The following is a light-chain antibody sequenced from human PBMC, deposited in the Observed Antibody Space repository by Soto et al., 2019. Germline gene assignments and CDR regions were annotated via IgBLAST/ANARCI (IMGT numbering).Light chain of an antibody. CDR2: WAS. Sequence: DIVMTQAPDSLALSLGERATINCKSSQSVLYSSNNKSYLAWYQQRPGQPPKVLIYWASTRESGVPDRVSGSGFGTDFVLTMGSLRVSAVAVYYWQQYYSPPSILGLGTKLVI. V-gene: IGKV4-1*01. CDR3: QQYYSPPSI. J-gene: IGKJ2*01. CDR1: QSVLYSSNNKSY.